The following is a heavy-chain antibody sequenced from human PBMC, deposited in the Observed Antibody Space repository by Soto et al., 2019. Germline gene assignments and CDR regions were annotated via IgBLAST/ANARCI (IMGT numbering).Heavy chain of an antibody. CDR1: GYTFTSYG. J-gene: IGHJ6*02. V-gene: IGHV1-18*01. CDR3: SRDKLWFGELWTYYYYGMDV. D-gene: IGHD3-10*01. Sequence: ASVKVSCKASGYTFTSYGISWVRQAPGQGLEWMGWISAYNGKTNYAQELQGRVTMTTDTSTSTAYMELRSLRSDDTAVYYCSRDKLWFGELWTYYYYGMDVWGQGTTVTVSS. CDR2: ISAYNGKT.